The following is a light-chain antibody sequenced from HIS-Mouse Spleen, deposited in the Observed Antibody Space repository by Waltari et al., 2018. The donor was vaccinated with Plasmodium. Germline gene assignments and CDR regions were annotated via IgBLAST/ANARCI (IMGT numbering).Light chain of an antibody. CDR1: ALPKQY. V-gene: IGLV3-25*03. Sequence: SYELTQPPSVSVSPGQTARITCPGDALPKQYAYWYQQKPGPAPVLVIYKDSERPSGIPERFSGSSSGTTVTLTISGVQAEDEADYYCQSADSSGTYYVFGTGTKVTVL. CDR2: KDS. J-gene: IGLJ1*01. CDR3: QSADSSGTYYV.